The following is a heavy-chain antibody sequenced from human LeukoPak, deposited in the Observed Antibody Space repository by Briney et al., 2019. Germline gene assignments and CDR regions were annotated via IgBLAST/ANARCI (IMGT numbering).Heavy chain of an antibody. D-gene: IGHD6-6*01. Sequence: GGSLRLSCAASGFTFSTHAMHWVRQAPGEGLEWVAVISYDGSAKYYAQSVKGRFTISRDNSKNTVYVQMNSLRAEDTAVYYCARAAYSSSYAAGYWGQGTLVTVSS. V-gene: IGHV3-30*04. CDR3: ARAAYSSSYAAGY. CDR1: GFTFSTHA. J-gene: IGHJ4*02. CDR2: ISYDGSAK.